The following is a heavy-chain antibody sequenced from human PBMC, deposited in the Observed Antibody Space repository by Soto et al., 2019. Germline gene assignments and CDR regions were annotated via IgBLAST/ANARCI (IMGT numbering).Heavy chain of an antibody. V-gene: IGHV4-59*01. CDR3: ARGTYYYDSSGLNWFDS. Sequence: SETLSLTCTVSGGSISSYYWSWIRQPPGKGLEWIGYIYYSGSTNYNPSLKSRVTISVDTSKNQFSLKLSSVTAADTAVYYCARGTYYYDSSGLNWFDSWGQGTLVTVSS. CDR2: IYYSGST. D-gene: IGHD3-22*01. CDR1: GGSISSYY. J-gene: IGHJ5*01.